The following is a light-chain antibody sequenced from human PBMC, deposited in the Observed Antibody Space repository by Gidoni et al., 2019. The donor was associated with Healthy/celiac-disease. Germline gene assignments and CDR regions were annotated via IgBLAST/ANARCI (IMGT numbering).Light chain of an antibody. J-gene: IGLJ1*01. CDR1: SSHLGRNT. CDR3: AAWDDSLNGYV. V-gene: IGLV1-44*01. CDR2: SNN. Sequence: SVLTQTPSASGPPGQRVTIPCSGSSSHLGRNTVNWYQQLPRTAPKLLIYSNNQRPSGVPDRFSGSKSGTSASLAISGLQSEDEADYYCAAWDDSLNGYVFGTGTKVTVL.